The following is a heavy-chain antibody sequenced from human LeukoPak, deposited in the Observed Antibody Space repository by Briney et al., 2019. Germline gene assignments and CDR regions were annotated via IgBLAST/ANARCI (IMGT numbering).Heavy chain of an antibody. D-gene: IGHD6-13*01. CDR3: ARDRRYREAAAGNTFDY. CDR1: GYTFTGYY. V-gene: IGHV1-2*02. J-gene: IGHJ4*02. CDR2: INPNSGGT. Sequence: ASVKVSCKASGYTFTGYYMHWVRQAPGQGLEWMGWINPNSGGTNYAQKFQGRVTMTRDTSISTAYMELSRLRSDDTAVYYCARDRRYREAAAGNTFDYWGQGTLVTVSS.